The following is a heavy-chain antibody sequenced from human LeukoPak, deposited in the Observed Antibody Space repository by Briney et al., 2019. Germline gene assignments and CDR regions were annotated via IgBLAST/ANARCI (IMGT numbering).Heavy chain of an antibody. CDR2: ISRTTGTT. J-gene: IGHJ4*02. V-gene: IGHV3-23*01. CDR1: GFTFSDNA. D-gene: IGHD2-2*01. CDR3: AKGYHFAN. Sequence: GGSLRLSCAASGFTFSDNAMSWVRQAPGKGLEWVSTISRTTGTTYYADSVKGRFTISRDNSKNTVSLQVNSLRPEDTAVYYGAKGYHFANWGQGTLVTVSS.